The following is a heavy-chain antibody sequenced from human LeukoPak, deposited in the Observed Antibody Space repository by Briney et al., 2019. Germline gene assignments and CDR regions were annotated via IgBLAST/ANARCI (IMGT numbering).Heavy chain of an antibody. V-gene: IGHV4-34*01. CDR2: INQSGST. D-gene: IGHD5-24*01. CDR3: ARGDRYGEY. CDR1: GESFSGYY. Sequence: SETLSLTCAVYGESFSGYYWSWIRQPPGKGLEWIGEINQSGSTNYNPSLKSRVTITVDTSKNQHTLKLSSVTAADTAVYYCARGDRYGEYWGQGTLVTVSS. J-gene: IGHJ4*02.